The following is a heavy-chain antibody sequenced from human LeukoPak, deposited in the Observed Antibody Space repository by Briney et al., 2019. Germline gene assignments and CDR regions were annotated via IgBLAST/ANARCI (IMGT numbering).Heavy chain of an antibody. Sequence: ASVKVSCKASGYTFTTYYMHWVRQAPGQGLEWMGVITPRGGSTSYAQKFQGRFTITADKSTTTVYMELSSLRSDDTAVYYCVRSGYDYDWFDPWGQGTLVTVSS. V-gene: IGHV1-46*01. CDR1: GYTFTTYY. CDR2: ITPRGGST. J-gene: IGHJ5*02. D-gene: IGHD5-12*01. CDR3: VRSGYDYDWFDP.